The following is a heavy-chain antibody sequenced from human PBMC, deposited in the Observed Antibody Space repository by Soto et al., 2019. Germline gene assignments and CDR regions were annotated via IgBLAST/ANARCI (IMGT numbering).Heavy chain of an antibody. CDR3: ARAHPRRRYSSSSTAFDI. CDR1: GGSISSYY. J-gene: IGHJ3*02. D-gene: IGHD6-13*01. V-gene: IGHV4-4*07. CDR2: IYTSGST. Sequence: PSETLSLTCTVSGGSISSYYWSWIRQPAGKGLEWIGRIYTSGSTNYNPSLKSRVTMSVDTSKNQFSLKLSSVTAADTAVYYCARAHPRRRYSSSSTAFDIWGQGTMVTVS.